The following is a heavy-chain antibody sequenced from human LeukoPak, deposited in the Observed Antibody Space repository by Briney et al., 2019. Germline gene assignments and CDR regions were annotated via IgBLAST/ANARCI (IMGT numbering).Heavy chain of an antibody. J-gene: IGHJ5*02. D-gene: IGHD6-13*01. Sequence: ASVKVSCKASGYTFTSYGISWVRQAPGQGLEWIGWISAYNGNTNYAQKLQGRVTMTTDTSTSTAYMELRSLRSDDTAVYYCARDRLYSSSWHNWFDPWGQGTLVTVSS. V-gene: IGHV1-18*01. CDR1: GYTFTSYG. CDR3: ARDRLYSSSWHNWFDP. CDR2: ISAYNGNT.